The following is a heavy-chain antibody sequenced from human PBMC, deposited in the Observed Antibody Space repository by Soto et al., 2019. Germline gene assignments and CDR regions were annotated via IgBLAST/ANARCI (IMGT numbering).Heavy chain of an antibody. CDR3: AKDGGGAVVVAAAIGIDY. CDR2: ISYDGSDK. Sequence: QVQLVESGGGVVQPGRYLRLSCAASGFTFSYYGMHWVRQAPGKGLQWVAVISYDGSDKYYADSVKGRFIISRDNSKNSLYLQMNSLRVDDTAVYYCAKDGGGAVVVAAAIGIDYWGQGTLVSVSS. CDR1: GFTFSYYG. J-gene: IGHJ4*02. V-gene: IGHV3-30*18. D-gene: IGHD2-15*01.